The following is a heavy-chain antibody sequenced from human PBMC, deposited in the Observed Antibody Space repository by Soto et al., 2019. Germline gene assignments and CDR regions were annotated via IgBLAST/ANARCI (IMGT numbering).Heavy chain of an antibody. V-gene: IGHV1-18*01. D-gene: IGHD3-3*01. CDR1: GYTFNTYG. CDR3: ARDPHEFWTSYWFDP. CDR2: ISAYDGKT. J-gene: IGHJ5*02. Sequence: ASVKVSCKTSGYTFNTYGINGVRQAPGQGLELMGWISAYDGKTTYAEKFQGRVTLTTDTSTSTAYIELRSLRSDATAIYYCARDPHEFWTSYWFDPWGQGTPVTVSS.